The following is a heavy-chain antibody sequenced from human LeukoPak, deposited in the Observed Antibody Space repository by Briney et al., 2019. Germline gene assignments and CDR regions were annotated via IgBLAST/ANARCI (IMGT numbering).Heavy chain of an antibody. J-gene: IGHJ3*02. V-gene: IGHV3-23*01. CDR3: ASSGWYNLGAFDI. CDR1: GFTFSSYA. D-gene: IGHD6-19*01. Sequence: GGSLRLSCAASGFTFSSYAMSWVRQAPGKGLEWVSAISGSGGSTYYADSAKGRFTISRDNSKNTLYLQMNSLRAEDTAVYYCASSGWYNLGAFDIWGQGTMVTVSS. CDR2: ISGSGGST.